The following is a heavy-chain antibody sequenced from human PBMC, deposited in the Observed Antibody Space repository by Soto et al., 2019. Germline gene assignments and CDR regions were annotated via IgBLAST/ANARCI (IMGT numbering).Heavy chain of an antibody. D-gene: IGHD3-3*01. Sequence: QVQLVQSGAEVQKPGSSVKVSCKASGGTFSSYTISWVRQAPGQGLEWMGRIIPILGIANYAQKFQGRVTITADKSTSTAYMELSSLRSEDTAVYYCARDFWSGYLGYYYMDVWGKGTTVTVSS. J-gene: IGHJ6*03. CDR1: GGTFSSYT. CDR3: ARDFWSGYLGYYYMDV. CDR2: IIPILGIA. V-gene: IGHV1-69*08.